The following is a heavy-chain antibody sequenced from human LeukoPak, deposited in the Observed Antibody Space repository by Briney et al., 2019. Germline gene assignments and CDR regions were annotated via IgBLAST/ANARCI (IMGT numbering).Heavy chain of an antibody. CDR3: ARTNFWSGYLNWFDP. CDR1: GGSIIRTPYY. CDR2: IYYSGST. Sequence: SETLSLTCTVSGGSIIRTPYYWGWIRQPPGRGLEWIGSIYYSGSTYYNPSLKSRGTISVDTSKNPFSLKLSSVTAADTAVYYCARTNFWSGYLNWFDPWGQGTLVTVSS. D-gene: IGHD3-3*01. J-gene: IGHJ5*02. V-gene: IGHV4-39*01.